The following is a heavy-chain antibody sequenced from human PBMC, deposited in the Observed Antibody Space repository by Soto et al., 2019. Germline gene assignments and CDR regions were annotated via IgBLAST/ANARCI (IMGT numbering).Heavy chain of an antibody. J-gene: IGHJ4*02. V-gene: IGHV1-69*13. Sequence: SVKVSCKASVGTFSSYAISWVRQAPGQGLEWMGGIIPIFGTANYAQKFQGRVTITADESTSTAYMELSSLRSEDTAVYYCARGKDTAMVTRGPGFDYWGQGTLVTVSS. CDR2: IIPIFGTA. CDR3: ARGKDTAMVTRGPGFDY. CDR1: VGTFSSYA. D-gene: IGHD5-18*01.